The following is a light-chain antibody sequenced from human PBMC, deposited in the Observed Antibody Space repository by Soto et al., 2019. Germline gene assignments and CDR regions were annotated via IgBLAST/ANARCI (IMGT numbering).Light chain of an antibody. CDR2: TAS. J-gene: IGKJ4*01. Sequence: DIQMTQSPSSLPASVGDRVTITCRASQSISSYLNWYQQKPGKAPKLLIYTASSLQSGVPSRFSGSGSGTDFTLTISSLQPEDSATYYCQQSYSTPFTFGGGTKVEIK. CDR1: QSISSY. V-gene: IGKV1-39*01. CDR3: QQSYSTPFT.